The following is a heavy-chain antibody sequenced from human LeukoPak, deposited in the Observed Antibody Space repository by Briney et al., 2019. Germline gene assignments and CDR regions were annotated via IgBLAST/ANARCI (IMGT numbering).Heavy chain of an antibody. CDR2: ISYDGSDK. CDR3: AREETTVTCFDY. V-gene: IGHV3-30*03. Sequence: PGRSLRLSCAASGFSFSTYGMHGVRQAPGKGLEWVAVISYDGSDKYYADSVKGRFTISRDNSRNTLYLQMNSLRVEDTAVYYCAREETTVTCFDYWGQGTLVTVSS. D-gene: IGHD4-17*01. J-gene: IGHJ4*02. CDR1: GFSFSTYG.